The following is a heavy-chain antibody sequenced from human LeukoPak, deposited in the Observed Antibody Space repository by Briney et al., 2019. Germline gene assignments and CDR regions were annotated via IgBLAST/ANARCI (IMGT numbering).Heavy chain of an antibody. CDR2: IYYSGST. Sequence: PSETLSLTCTVSGGSISSYYWSWIRQPPGKGLEWIGYIYYSGSTNYNPFLKSRVTISVDTSKNQFSLKLSSVTAADTAVYYCARDYCSGGSCYWDYWGQGTLVTVSS. CDR3: ARDYCSGGSCYWDY. J-gene: IGHJ4*02. V-gene: IGHV4-59*01. D-gene: IGHD2-15*01. CDR1: GGSISSYY.